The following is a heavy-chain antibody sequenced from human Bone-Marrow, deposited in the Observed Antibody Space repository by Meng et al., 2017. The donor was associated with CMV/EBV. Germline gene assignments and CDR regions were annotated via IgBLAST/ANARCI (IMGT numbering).Heavy chain of an antibody. CDR2: IWYDGSNK. CDR3: AKGRKDIVLMVYAPDYGMDV. D-gene: IGHD2-8*01. CDR1: GFTFSSYG. V-gene: IGHV3-33*06. J-gene: IGHJ6*02. Sequence: GESLKIPCAASGFTFSSYGMHWVRQAPGKGLEWVAVIWYDGSNKYYADSVKGRFTISRDNSKNTLYLQMNSLRADDTAVYYCAKGRKDIVLMVYAPDYGMDVWGQGTTVTVSS.